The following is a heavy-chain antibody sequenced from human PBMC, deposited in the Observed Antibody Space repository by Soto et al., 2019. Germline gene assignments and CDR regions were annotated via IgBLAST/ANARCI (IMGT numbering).Heavy chain of an antibody. D-gene: IGHD2-21*01. CDR2: IFYTGST. CDR1: GGSISRYF. V-gene: IGHV4-59*01. J-gene: IGHJ5*02. CDR3: AHFSDLEWFDP. Sequence: QVQLQESGPGLVRPSETLSLTCTVSGGSISRYFWSWIRQSPGKGLEWIGDIFYTGSTTYNPTLKSRVTISIDTSKNQFSLKLSSLTAADTAVYYCAHFSDLEWFDPWGQGTLVNVSS.